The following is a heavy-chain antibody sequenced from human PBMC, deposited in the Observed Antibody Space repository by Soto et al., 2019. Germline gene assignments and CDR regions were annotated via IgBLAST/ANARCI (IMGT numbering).Heavy chain of an antibody. J-gene: IGHJ4*02. CDR1: GFTFSSYG. CDR3: ARGRGGFDY. D-gene: IGHD3-10*01. Sequence: QVQLVESGGGVVQPGRSLRLSCAASGFTFSSYGMHWVRQAPGKGLEWVAVISYDGSNKYYADSVKGRFTISRDNSKNTLYLQMNSLRAEDTAVYYCARGRGGFDYWGQGTLVTVSS. CDR2: ISYDGSNK. V-gene: IGHV3-30*03.